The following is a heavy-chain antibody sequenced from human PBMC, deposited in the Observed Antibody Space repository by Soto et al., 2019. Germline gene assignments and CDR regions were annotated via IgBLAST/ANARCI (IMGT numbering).Heavy chain of an antibody. Sequence: GASVKVSCKASGGTFSSYAISWVRQAPGQGLEWMGGIIPIFGTANYAQKFQGRVTITADESTSTAYMELSSLRSEDTAVYYCAREIVERRYSSPWNQYYGMDVWGQGTTVTVSS. J-gene: IGHJ6*02. CDR1: GGTFSSYA. CDR3: AREIVERRYSSPWNQYYGMDV. CDR2: IIPIFGTA. V-gene: IGHV1-69*13. D-gene: IGHD6-19*01.